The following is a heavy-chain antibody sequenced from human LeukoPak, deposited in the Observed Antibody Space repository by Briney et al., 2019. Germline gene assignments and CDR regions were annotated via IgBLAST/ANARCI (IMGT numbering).Heavy chain of an antibody. J-gene: IGHJ4*02. CDR2: INSDGSST. V-gene: IGHV3-74*01. D-gene: IGHD1-26*01. CDR3: ARVRVGTTTFDY. CDR1: GFTFSSYW. Sequence: GGSLRLSCAASGFTFSSYWMHWVRQAPGKGLVWVSRINSDGSSTSYADSVKGRFTISRDNAKNTLYMQMNSLKAEDTAVYYCARVRVGTTTFDYWGQGTLATVSS.